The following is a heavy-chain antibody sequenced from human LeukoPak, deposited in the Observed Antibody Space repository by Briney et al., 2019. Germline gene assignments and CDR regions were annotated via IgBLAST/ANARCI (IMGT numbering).Heavy chain of an antibody. J-gene: IGHJ4*02. Sequence: GGSLRLSCAASGFTFSSYWMSWVRQAPGKGLEWVANIKQDGSEKYYVDSVKGRFTISRDNAKNSLYLQMNSLRAEDTAVYYCARELRYFDWTPFGYWGQGTLVTVSS. CDR3: ARELRYFDWTPFGY. CDR2: IKQDGSEK. CDR1: GFTFSSYW. D-gene: IGHD3-9*01. V-gene: IGHV3-7*01.